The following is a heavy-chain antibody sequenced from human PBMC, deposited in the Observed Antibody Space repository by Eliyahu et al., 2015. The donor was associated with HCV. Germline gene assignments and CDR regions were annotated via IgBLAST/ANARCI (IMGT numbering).Heavy chain of an antibody. CDR3: ARQGYSSSWYYFDY. CDR1: GGSXSSSSYY. CDR2: IYYSGST. D-gene: IGHD6-13*01. Sequence: QLQLQESGPGLVKPSETLSLTCTVSGGSXSSSSYYWGWIRQPPGKGLEWIGTIYYSGSTYYNPSLKSRVIISVDTSKNQFSLKLSSVTAADTAVYYCARQGYSSSWYYFDYWGQGTLVTVSS. J-gene: IGHJ4*02. V-gene: IGHV4-39*01.